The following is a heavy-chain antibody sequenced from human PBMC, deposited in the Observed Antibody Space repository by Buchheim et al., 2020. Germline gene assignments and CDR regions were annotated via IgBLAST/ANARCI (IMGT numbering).Heavy chain of an antibody. CDR1: GGSISSYY. Sequence: QVQLQESGPGLVKPSETLSLTCTVSGGSISSYYWSWIRQPPGKGLEWIGYIYYSGSTNYNTSIKSRVTIPVDTSKNQFSLKLSSVTAADTAVYYCARWRNDFWSGHEDNWFDPWGQGTL. CDR3: ARWRNDFWSGHEDNWFDP. D-gene: IGHD3-3*01. J-gene: IGHJ5*02. V-gene: IGHV4-59*01. CDR2: IYYSGST.